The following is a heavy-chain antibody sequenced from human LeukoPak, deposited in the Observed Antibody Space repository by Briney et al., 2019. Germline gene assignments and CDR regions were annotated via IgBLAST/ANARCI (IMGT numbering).Heavy chain of an antibody. CDR1: GYTFTGYY. D-gene: IGHD6-13*01. CDR2: INPNSGGT. J-gene: IGHJ4*02. Sequence: ASVKVSCKASGYTFTGYYMHWVRQAPGQGLEWMGWINPNSGGTNYAQKFQGRVTITADKSTSTAYMELSSLRSEDTAVYYCASPIAAAGTLFDYWGQGTLVTVSS. V-gene: IGHV1-2*02. CDR3: ASPIAAAGTLFDY.